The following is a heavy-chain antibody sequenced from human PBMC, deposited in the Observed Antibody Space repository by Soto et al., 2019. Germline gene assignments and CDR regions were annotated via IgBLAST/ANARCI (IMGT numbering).Heavy chain of an antibody. CDR1: GYTFTRYG. CDR3: ARSGRYYPTRNWLAP. Sequence: QLVQSGVEMKNPGASVKVSCKASGYTFTRYGISWVRQAPGQALEWIGWSSGFNDDTNYAQQFQARVTVTKDTSTRTAYRELRSLKFDATAMYYCARSGRYYPTRNWLAPGGEGTLVTVSS. V-gene: IGHV1-18*01. J-gene: IGHJ5*02. D-gene: IGHD3-10*01. CDR2: SSGFNDDT.